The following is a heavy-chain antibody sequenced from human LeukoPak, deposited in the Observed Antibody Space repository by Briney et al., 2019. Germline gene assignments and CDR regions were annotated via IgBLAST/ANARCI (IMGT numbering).Heavy chain of an antibody. CDR1: GGSISSYY. Sequence: SETPSLTCTVSGGSISSYYWSWIQQPPGKGLEWIGYIYYSGSTNYNPSLKSRVTISVDTSKNQFSLKLSSVTAADTAVYYCARGTGDGYNYFWYFDLWGRGTLVTVSS. J-gene: IGHJ2*01. CDR2: IYYSGST. CDR3: ARGTGDGYNYFWYFDL. V-gene: IGHV4-59*08. D-gene: IGHD5-24*01.